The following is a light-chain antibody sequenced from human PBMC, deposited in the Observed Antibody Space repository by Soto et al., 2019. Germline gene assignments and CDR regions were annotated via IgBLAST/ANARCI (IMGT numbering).Light chain of an antibody. CDR1: HSISTN. Sequence: EIIMTQSPATLSVSPGEGATLSCRTSHSISTNLAWYQHKRGQSPRLLVYGASTRATGVPARFSGSGSGAEFTLSISSLQSEDFAVYYCQQFGSSIPHTFGQGTKLEIK. CDR2: GAS. CDR3: QQFGSSIPHT. J-gene: IGKJ2*01. V-gene: IGKV3-15*01.